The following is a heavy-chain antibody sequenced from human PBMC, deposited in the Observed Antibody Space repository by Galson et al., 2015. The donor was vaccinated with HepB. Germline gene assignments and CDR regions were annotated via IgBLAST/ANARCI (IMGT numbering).Heavy chain of an antibody. CDR1: GGTFSSYA. CDR2: IIPIFGTA. D-gene: IGHD6-13*01. V-gene: IGHV1-69*13. Sequence: VKVSCKASGGTFSSYAISWVRQAPGQGLEWMGGIIPIFGTANYAQKFQGRVTITADESTSTAYMELSSLRSEDTAVYYCARPLGQQLVFKGPYYYGMDVWGQGTTVTVSS. J-gene: IGHJ6*02. CDR3: ARPLGQQLVFKGPYYYGMDV.